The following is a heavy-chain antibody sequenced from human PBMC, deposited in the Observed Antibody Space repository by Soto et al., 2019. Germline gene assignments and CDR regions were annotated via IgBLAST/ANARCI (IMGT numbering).Heavy chain of an antibody. D-gene: IGHD6-6*01. CDR1: GGSISSSNW. CDR2: IYHSGST. J-gene: IGHJ4*02. Sequence: LSLTCAVSGGSISSSNWWSWVRQPPGKGLEWIGEIYHSGSTNYNPSLKSRVTISVYKSKNQFSLKLSSVTAADTAVYYCATSLRAYSSSVGYWGQGTLVTVSS. V-gene: IGHV4-4*02. CDR3: ATSLRAYSSSVGY.